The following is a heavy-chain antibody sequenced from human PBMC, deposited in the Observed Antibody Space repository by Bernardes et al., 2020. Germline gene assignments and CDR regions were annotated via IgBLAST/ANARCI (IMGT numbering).Heavy chain of an antibody. V-gene: IGHV3-21*01. J-gene: IGHJ6*02. CDR3: ARDRYRLLTGTTYYYYGMDV. CDR1: GFTFSSYS. D-gene: IGHD1-20*01. Sequence: GGSLRLSCAASGFTFSSYSMNWVRQAPGKGLEWVSSISSSSSYIYYADSVKGRFTISRDNAKNSLYLQMNSLRAEDTAVYYCARDRYRLLTGTTYYYYGMDVWGQGTTVTVSS. CDR2: ISSSSSYI.